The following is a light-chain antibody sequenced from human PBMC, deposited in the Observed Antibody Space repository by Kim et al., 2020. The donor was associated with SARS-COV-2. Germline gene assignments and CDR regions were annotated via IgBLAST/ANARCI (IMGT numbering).Light chain of an antibody. J-gene: IGLJ3*02. CDR1: SSNIGAGYD. CDR3: QSYDSSLNGWV. Sequence: QGVTISCTGNSSNIGAGYDVHWYRQLPGTAPKLLIFANNNRPSGVPDGFSGSKSGTSASLAITGLQAGDEADYFCQSYDSSLNGWVFGGGTQLTVL. V-gene: IGLV1-40*01. CDR2: ANN.